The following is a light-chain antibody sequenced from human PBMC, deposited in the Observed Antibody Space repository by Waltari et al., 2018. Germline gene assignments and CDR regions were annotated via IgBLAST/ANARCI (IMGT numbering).Light chain of an antibody. V-gene: IGLV2-14*03. J-gene: IGLJ3*02. CDR3: SSYTSSTTWV. CDR2: DVS. Sequence: WYQQHPGKPPIRLIYDVSKQPAGVYSRFCGSKSGNTASLTIAGLQAEDEADYYCSSYTSSTTWVFGGGTKLTVL.